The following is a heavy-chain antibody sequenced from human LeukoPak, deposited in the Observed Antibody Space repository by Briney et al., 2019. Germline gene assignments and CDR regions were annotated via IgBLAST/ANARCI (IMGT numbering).Heavy chain of an antibody. CDR2: IYSGGST. CDR3: ARDTSYSNFDY. Sequence: GGSLRLSCAASGFTFSSYAMSWVRQAPGKGLEWVSVIYSGGSTYYADSVKGRFTISRDNSKNTLYLQMNSLRAEDTAVYYCARDTSYSNFDYWGQGTLVTVSS. CDR1: GFTFSSYA. D-gene: IGHD6-13*01. J-gene: IGHJ4*02. V-gene: IGHV3-66*01.